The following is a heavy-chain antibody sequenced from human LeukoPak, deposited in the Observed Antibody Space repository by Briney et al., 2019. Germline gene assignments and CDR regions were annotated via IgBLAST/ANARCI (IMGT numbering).Heavy chain of an antibody. V-gene: IGHV4-61*01. Sequence: ASETLSLTCTVSGGSVSSGNYYWSWIRQPPGKGLEWIGYIYNSGSTNYNPSLKSRVTISEDTSKNQFSLKLSSMTAADTAVYYCARDPSGYFNYWGQGTLATVSS. CDR3: ARDPSGYFNY. J-gene: IGHJ4*02. CDR2: IYNSGST. D-gene: IGHD3-22*01. CDR1: GGSVSSGNYY.